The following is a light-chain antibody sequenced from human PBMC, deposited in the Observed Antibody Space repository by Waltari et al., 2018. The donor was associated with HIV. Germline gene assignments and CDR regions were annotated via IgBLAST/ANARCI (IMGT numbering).Light chain of an antibody. V-gene: IGLV1-51*01. CDR3: GTWESSLRGYV. CDR1: SSNIGSNF. J-gene: IGLJ1*01. CDR2: DNN. Sequence: QSVLTQPPSVSAAPGQKVTISCSGSSSNIGSNFVSWYEPLPGTAPNLLSYDNNTRPAGVPVLVSGSKSVAAATLGITGLQTGDEVDYYCGTWESSLRGYVFGTGTKVTVL.